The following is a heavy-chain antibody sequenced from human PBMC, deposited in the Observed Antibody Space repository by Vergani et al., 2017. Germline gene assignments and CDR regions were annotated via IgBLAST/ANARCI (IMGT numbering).Heavy chain of an antibody. Sequence: QVQLHESGPGLVKPSQTLSLTCTVSGGSITSGSFYWSWIRQPAGKGLEWIGRIHSSGTTNYNPSLKSRVTLSVNTSKKQLSLRMTSVTAADTAVYYCGSDSWTSELRGVYWCDTWGQGTLVSVSS. D-gene: IGHD3-10*01. J-gene: IGHJ5*02. CDR3: GSDSWTSELRGVYWCDT. V-gene: IGHV4-61*02. CDR2: IHSSGTT. CDR1: GGSITSGSFY.